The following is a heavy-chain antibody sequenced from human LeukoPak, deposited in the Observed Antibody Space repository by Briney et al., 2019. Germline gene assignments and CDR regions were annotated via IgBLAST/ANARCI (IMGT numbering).Heavy chain of an antibody. CDR1: GGSIRSYY. Sequence: SETLSLTCTVSGGSIRSYYWSWIRQPPGKGLEWIGYIFYAGSITYNPSLKSRVTISLDTSKNLFSLKLNSVTAADTAVYYCASGERGYSYGPLDYWGQGTLVTVSS. J-gene: IGHJ4*02. CDR3: ASGERGYSYGPLDY. D-gene: IGHD5-18*01. V-gene: IGHV4-59*08. CDR2: IFYAGSI.